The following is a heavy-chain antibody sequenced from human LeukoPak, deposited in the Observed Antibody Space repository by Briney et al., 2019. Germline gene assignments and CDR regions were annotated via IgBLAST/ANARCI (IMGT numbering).Heavy chain of an antibody. D-gene: IGHD3-10*01. CDR3: ARGYGSGSYST. J-gene: IGHJ5*02. V-gene: IGHV4-4*07. Sequence: PSETLSLTCTVSGVSPSSGYWSWIRQPAGKGLEWMGRISTSLPTYYNPSLKSRVAMSLDTSENHFSLRLNSVTAADTAVYYCARGYGSGSYSTWGQGTLVTVSS. CDR2: ISTSLPT. CDR1: GVSPSSGY.